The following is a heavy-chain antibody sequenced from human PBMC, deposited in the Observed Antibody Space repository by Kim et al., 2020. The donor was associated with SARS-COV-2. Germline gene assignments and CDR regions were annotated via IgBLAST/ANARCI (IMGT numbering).Heavy chain of an antibody. V-gene: IGHV3-23*03. CDR3: AVFEYSRPSWFDP. D-gene: IGHD6-6*01. J-gene: IGHJ5*02. Sequence: YADSVKGRFTISRDNSKNTLYLQMNSLRAEDTAVYYCAVFEYSRPSWFDPWGQGTLVTVSS.